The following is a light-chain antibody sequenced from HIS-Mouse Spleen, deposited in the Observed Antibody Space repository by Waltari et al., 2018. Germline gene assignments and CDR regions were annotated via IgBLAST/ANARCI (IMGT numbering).Light chain of an antibody. CDR3: VLYMGSGISWV. CDR1: SGSVSTSYY. CDR2: STN. Sequence: QTVVTQEPSFSVSPGGTVTLTCGLSSGSVSTSYYPSWYPQTPGQAPRTLIYSTNTRSSGVPDRFSGSILGNKAALTITGAQADDESEYYCVLYMGSGISWVFGGGTKLTVL. V-gene: IGLV8-61*01. J-gene: IGLJ3*02.